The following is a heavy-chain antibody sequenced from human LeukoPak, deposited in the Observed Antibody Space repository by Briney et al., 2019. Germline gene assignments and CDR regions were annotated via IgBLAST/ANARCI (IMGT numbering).Heavy chain of an antibody. D-gene: IGHD6-13*01. CDR1: GGSISSGSYY. CDR2: IYTSGST. J-gene: IGHJ4*02. Sequence: SETLSLTCTVSGGSISSGSYYWSWIRQPAGKGLEWIGRIYTSGSTNYNPSLKSRVTISVDTSKNQFSLKLSSVTAADTAVYYCARVGSSSWSNAYFDYWGQGTLVTVSS. CDR3: ARVGSSSWSNAYFDY. V-gene: IGHV4-61*02.